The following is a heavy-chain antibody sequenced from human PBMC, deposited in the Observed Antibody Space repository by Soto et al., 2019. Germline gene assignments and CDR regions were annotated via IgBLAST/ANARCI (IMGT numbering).Heavy chain of an antibody. V-gene: IGHV3-74*01. J-gene: IGHJ6*02. CDR3: ARESTEITLFGMDV. CDR2: INSDGSRT. D-gene: IGHD1-20*01. Sequence: HPGGSLRLSCAASGFTFSNYWMYWVRQAPGKGLVWVSRINSDGSRTNYADSVKGRLSISRDNAKNTLYLQMNSLRAEDTAVYYCARESTEITLFGMDVWGQGTTVTVSS. CDR1: GFTFSNYW.